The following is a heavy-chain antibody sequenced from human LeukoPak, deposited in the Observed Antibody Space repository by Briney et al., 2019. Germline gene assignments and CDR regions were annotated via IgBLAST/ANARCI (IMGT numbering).Heavy chain of an antibody. D-gene: IGHD6-13*01. CDR3: ARLRKWDKYSSSWHKGTLWFDP. Sequence: PSETLSLTCTVSGYSISSGYYWSWIRQPPGKGLEWIGEINHSGSTNYNPSLKSRVTISVDTSKNQFSLKLSSVTAADTAVYYCARLRKWDKYSSSWHKGTLWFDPWGQGTLVTVSS. CDR2: INHSGST. CDR1: GYSISSGYY. V-gene: IGHV4-38-2*02. J-gene: IGHJ5*02.